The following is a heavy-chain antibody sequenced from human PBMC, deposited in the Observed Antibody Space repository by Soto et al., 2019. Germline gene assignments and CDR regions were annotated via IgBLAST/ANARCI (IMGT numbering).Heavy chain of an antibody. D-gene: IGHD3-16*02. CDR1: GGTFNTYA. CDR3: TRSIGSGGVIGGFDY. Sequence: QMQLVQSKTEVKKPGSAVKVSCKASGGTFNTYAMNWVRQAPGQGLEWMGGIIPMFDTPRYAQKFQGRVTITVDESTTTAYMELSSLRSDDTAVYYCTRSIGSGGVIGGFDYWGQGTLVTVSS. CDR2: IIPMFDTP. J-gene: IGHJ4*02. V-gene: IGHV1-69*01.